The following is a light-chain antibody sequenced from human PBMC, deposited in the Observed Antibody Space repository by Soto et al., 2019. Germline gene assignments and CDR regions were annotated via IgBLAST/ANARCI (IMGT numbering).Light chain of an antibody. CDR1: SSDVGGYNY. CDR2: DVS. J-gene: IGLJ1*01. V-gene: IGLV2-14*01. CDR3: SSYTSSSTQV. Sequence: QSALTQPASVSGSLGQSITISCTGTSSDVGGYNYVSWYQQHPGKAPKLMIYDVSNRPSGVSNRFSGSKSGNTASLTISGLQAEDEADYYCSSYTSSSTQVFGTGTNLTVL.